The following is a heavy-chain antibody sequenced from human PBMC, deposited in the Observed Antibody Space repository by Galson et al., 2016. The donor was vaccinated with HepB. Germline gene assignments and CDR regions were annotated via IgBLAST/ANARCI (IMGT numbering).Heavy chain of an antibody. V-gene: IGHV6-1*01. D-gene: IGHD5-12*01. J-gene: IGHJ4*01. CDR2: TNYRSKWYT. CDR1: WDSVSSNSAA. Sequence: CAISWDSVSSNSAAWNWIRQSPSRGLEWLGRTNYRSKWYTDYAVSVQGRITINADTFKNQFSLQLHSVTPEDTAVYYCARAVVSRGIVAAISRTEKHYFDSWGHGTLVTVSS. CDR3: ARAVVSRGIVAAISRTEKHYFDS.